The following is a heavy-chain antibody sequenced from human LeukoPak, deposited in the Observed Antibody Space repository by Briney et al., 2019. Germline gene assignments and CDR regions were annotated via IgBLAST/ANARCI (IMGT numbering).Heavy chain of an antibody. J-gene: IGHJ5*02. V-gene: IGHV4-59*01. D-gene: IGHD3-22*01. CDR1: GGSINTYY. CDR3: AGMYYYDSRKFDP. CDR2: IYYSGNT. Sequence: PSETLSLTCTVSGGSINTYYWSWIRQPPGKGLEWIGYIYYSGNTNYNPSLMGRVTISVDTSKNQFSLNLSSVTAADKAMYYCAGMYYYDSRKFDPWGQGTLVTVSS.